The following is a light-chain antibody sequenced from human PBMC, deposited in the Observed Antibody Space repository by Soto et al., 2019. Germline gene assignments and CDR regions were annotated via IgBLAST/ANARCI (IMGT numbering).Light chain of an antibody. CDR3: QQYNNWPPYT. Sequence: EIVMRQSPATLSVSPGERATLSCRASQSVSSNLAWYQQKPGQAPRLLIYGASTRATGIPARFSGSGSGTEFTLTISSLQSEDFAVYYCQQYNNWPPYTFGQGTKVEIK. V-gene: IGKV3-15*01. CDR1: QSVSSN. CDR2: GAS. J-gene: IGKJ2*01.